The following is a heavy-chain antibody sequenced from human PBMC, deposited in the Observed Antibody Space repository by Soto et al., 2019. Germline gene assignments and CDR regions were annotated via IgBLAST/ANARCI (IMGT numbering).Heavy chain of an antibody. CDR1: GFIFSDYY. Sequence: QVQLVESGGGLVKPGGSLRLSCATSGFIFSDYYMHWIRQAPGKGLEWISYISGNGRIIQYADSAKGRFTISRDNAQNSLYLPMTSLRAEDTALYFCARDVDADSRTDFDYWGQGTLVTVSS. CDR2: ISGNGRII. V-gene: IGHV3-11*01. D-gene: IGHD4-17*01. J-gene: IGHJ4*02. CDR3: ARDVDADSRTDFDY.